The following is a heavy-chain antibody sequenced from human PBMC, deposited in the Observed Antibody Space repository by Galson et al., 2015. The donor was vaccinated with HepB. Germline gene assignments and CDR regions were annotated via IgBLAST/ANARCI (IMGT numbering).Heavy chain of an antibody. J-gene: IGHJ4*02. V-gene: IGHV1-18*01. Sequence: SVKVSCKASGYTFTSYGISWVRQAPGQGLEWMGWISAYNGNTNYAQKLQGRVTMTTDTSTSTAYMELRSLRSDDTAVYYCAREEVDTYYDYIWGSYRYPLCYWGQGTPVTVSS. CDR2: ISAYNGNT. D-gene: IGHD3-16*02. CDR3: AREEVDTYYDYIWGSYRYPLCY. CDR1: GYTFTSYG.